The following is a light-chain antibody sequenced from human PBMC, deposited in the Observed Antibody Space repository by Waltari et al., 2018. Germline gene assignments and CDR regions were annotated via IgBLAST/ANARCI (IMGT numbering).Light chain of an antibody. V-gene: IGKV3-20*01. Sequence: EIVLTQSPGTLSLSPGERATLSCWASQSVSRALRTLAWYQQKPGQAPRLLIYDASTRATGIPDRFRGSGSGTDFTLTISRLEPDDFAVYYCQRYGTLPATFGQGTKVEIK. CDR2: DAS. CDR1: QSVSRALRT. CDR3: QRYGTLPAT. J-gene: IGKJ1*01.